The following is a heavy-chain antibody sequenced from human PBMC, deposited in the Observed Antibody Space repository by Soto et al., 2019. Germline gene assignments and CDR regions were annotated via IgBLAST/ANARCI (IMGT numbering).Heavy chain of an antibody. CDR2: ISGSGGTT. Sequence: EVQLLESGGGLVQPGRSLRLSCAASGFTFSSYAMSWVRQAPGKGLEWVSAISGSGGTTYYAASVKGRLTISRDNSKNTLFLQMNNLRAEDTAVYYCAKFFVETGGSSGWPWTFHYWGQGTLVTVSS. CDR1: GFTFSSYA. CDR3: AKFFVETGGSSGWPWTFHY. D-gene: IGHD6-25*01. J-gene: IGHJ4*02. V-gene: IGHV3-23*01.